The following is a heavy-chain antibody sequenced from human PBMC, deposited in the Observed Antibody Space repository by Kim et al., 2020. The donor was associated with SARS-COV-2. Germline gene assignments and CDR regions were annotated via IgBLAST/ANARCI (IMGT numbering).Heavy chain of an antibody. Sequence: SVKVSCKASGGTFSSYAISWVRQAPGQGLEWMGGIIPIFGTANYAQKFQGRVTITADESTSTAYMELSSLRSEDTAVYYCARDQSSVASKEFWYFDLWGRGTLVTVSS. CDR2: IIPIFGTA. D-gene: IGHD6-19*01. CDR1: GGTFSSYA. CDR3: ARDQSSVASKEFWYFDL. J-gene: IGHJ2*01. V-gene: IGHV1-69*13.